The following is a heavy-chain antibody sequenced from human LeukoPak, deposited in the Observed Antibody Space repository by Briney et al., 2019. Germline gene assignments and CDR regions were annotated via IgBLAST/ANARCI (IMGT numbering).Heavy chain of an antibody. CDR2: ITWKSHRT. D-gene: IGHD3-3*01. J-gene: IGHJ4*02. V-gene: IGHV3-43*01. CDR1: GFTFDDDT. Sequence: GGSLRLSCVASGFTFDDDTMHWVRQTPGRGLEWVSFITWKSHRTHYADSVKGRFTVSRDNSKDSLYLQMNSLRTEDTGLYHCASEVGYRSLGYLGQGTLVTVSS. CDR3: ASEVGYRSLGY.